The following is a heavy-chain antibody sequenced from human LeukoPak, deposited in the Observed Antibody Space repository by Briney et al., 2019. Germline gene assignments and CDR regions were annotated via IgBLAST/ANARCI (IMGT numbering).Heavy chain of an antibody. V-gene: IGHV4-30-4*01. CDR3: ARARRLYFFDY. Sequence: PSQTLSLTCTVSGGSISSGDYYWSWIRQPPGKGLEWIGYIYYSGSTYYNPSLKSRVTISVDTSKNRFSLKLSSVTAADTAVYYCARARRLYFFDYWGQGTLVTVSS. J-gene: IGHJ4*02. CDR2: IYYSGST. CDR1: GGSISSGDYY. D-gene: IGHD3-9*01.